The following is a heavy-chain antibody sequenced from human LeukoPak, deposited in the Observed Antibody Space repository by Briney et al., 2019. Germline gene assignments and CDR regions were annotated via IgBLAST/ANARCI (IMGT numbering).Heavy chain of an antibody. V-gene: IGHV3-21*01. D-gene: IGHD3-9*01. CDR2: ISSSSSYI. Sequence: GGSLRLSCAASGFTFSSYSMNWVRQAPGKGLEWVSSISSSSSYIYYADSVKGRFTISRDNAKNSLYLQMNSLRAEDTAVYYCARDPLGGGCITISPRGQGTLVTVSS. CDR1: GFTFSSYS. J-gene: IGHJ5*02. CDR3: ARDPLGGGCITISP.